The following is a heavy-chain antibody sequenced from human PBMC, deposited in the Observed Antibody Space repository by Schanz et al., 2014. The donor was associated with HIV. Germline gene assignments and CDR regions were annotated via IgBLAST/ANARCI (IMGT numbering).Heavy chain of an antibody. Sequence: QVQLVESGGGLVKPGGSLRLSCAASGFTFSDYYMSWIRQAPGMGLEWVSYISSSSNTINYADSVKGRFTISRDNTKSSLYLQMNSLRAEDTAVYYCARGLTRYSSGWYHFDYWGQGTLVSVSS. D-gene: IGHD6-19*01. CDR2: ISSSSNTI. J-gene: IGHJ4*02. CDR3: ARGLTRYSSGWYHFDY. CDR1: GFTFSDYY. V-gene: IGHV3-11*01.